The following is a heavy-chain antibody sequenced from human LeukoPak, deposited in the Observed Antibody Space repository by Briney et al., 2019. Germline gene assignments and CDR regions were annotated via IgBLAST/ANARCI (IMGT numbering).Heavy chain of an antibody. Sequence: PGGSLRLSCAASGFTFSSYEMNWVRQAPGEGLEWVSYISSSGSTIYYADSVKGRFTISRDNAKNSLYLQMNSLRAEDTAVYYCARDRGSGIAVAFDYWGQGTLVTVSS. V-gene: IGHV3-48*03. CDR1: GFTFSSYE. D-gene: IGHD6-19*01. CDR3: ARDRGSGIAVAFDY. J-gene: IGHJ4*02. CDR2: ISSSGSTI.